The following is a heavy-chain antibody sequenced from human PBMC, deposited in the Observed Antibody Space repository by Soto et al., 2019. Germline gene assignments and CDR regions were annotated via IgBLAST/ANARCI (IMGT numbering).Heavy chain of an antibody. Sequence: EVQLVESGGGLVQPGGSLRLSCAASGFTVSSNYMSWVRQAPGKGLEWGSVIYSGGSTYYADSVKGRFTISRDNSKNTLYLQMNSRRAEDTAVYYCARQYCSGGSCYPRSAFDIWVQGTMVTVSS. J-gene: IGHJ3*02. CDR1: GFTVSSNY. D-gene: IGHD2-15*01. V-gene: IGHV3-66*04. CDR3: ARQYCSGGSCYPRSAFDI. CDR2: IYSGGST.